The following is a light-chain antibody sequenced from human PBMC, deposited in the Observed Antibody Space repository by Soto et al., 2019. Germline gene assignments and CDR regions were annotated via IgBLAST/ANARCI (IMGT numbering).Light chain of an antibody. CDR1: QSIDRW. Sequence: DIQLTQSPSTLSASVGDRVTITCRASQSIDRWLAWYQQKLGKAPELLIHDASSLESGGQSRYSGSGSGTEFTLTLNSLQPDDFATYYCQQYNHYYSFGQGTKLEIK. J-gene: IGKJ2*03. CDR2: DAS. CDR3: QQYNHYYS. V-gene: IGKV1-5*01.